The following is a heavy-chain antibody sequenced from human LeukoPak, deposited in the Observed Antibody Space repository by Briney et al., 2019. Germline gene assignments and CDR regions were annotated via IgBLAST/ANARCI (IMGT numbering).Heavy chain of an antibody. CDR1: GFIFSRYS. V-gene: IGHV3-48*02. D-gene: IGHD2-15*01. CDR3: ARPSMVQETNIAAFDS. Sequence: GGSLRLSCAASGFIFSRYSMSWVRQAPGKGLEWVSFISSSSSMNDAGSGKGPFPTARDDAKNSLYLQITSLRDEDTAVYYCARPSMVQETNIAAFDSWGQGTLVTVSS. J-gene: IGHJ4*02. CDR2: ISSSSSM.